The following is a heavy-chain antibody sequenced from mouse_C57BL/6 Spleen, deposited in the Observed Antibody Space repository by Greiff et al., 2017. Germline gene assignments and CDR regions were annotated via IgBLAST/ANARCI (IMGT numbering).Heavy chain of an antibody. J-gene: IGHJ3*01. CDR3: ASQRDSSGYGVAY. CDR2: IWTGGGT. CDR1: GFSLTSYA. Sequence: VKLMESGPGLVAPSQSLSITCTVSGFSLTSYAISWVRQPPGKGLEWLGVIWTGGGTNYNSALKSRLSISEDNSKSQVFLKMNSLQTDDTARYYCASQRDSSGYGVAYWGQGTLVTVSA. V-gene: IGHV2-9-1*01. D-gene: IGHD3-2*02.